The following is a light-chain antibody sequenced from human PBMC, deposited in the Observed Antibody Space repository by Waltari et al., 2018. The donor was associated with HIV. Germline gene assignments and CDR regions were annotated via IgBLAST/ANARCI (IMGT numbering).Light chain of an antibody. V-gene: IGKV3-11*01. CDR2: DAS. CDR3: QQRINWPPWT. J-gene: IGKJ1*01. Sequence: ESVLTQSPATLSLSPGERATLSCRASQSVSSFLAWYQQKPGQAPRLLIYDASNRATGIPAMFSGSGSGTDFTLTISSLEPEDFAVYYCQQRINWPPWTFGQVTKVEIK. CDR1: QSVSSF.